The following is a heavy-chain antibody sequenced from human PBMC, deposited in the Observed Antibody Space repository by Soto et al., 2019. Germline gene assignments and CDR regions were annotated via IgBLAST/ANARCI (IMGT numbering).Heavy chain of an antibody. V-gene: IGHV5-51*01. CDR1: GCSFTSYW. CDR3: ARREYCSGGSCYSRSYAFDI. D-gene: IGHD2-15*01. Sequence: VEALQISGKGSGCSFTSYWMGRERQMPGKGLEWMGIIYPGDSDTRYSPSFQGQVTISADKSISTAYLQWSSLKASDTAMYYCARREYCSGGSCYSRSYAFDIWGQGTMVTVSS. J-gene: IGHJ3*02. CDR2: IYPGDSDT.